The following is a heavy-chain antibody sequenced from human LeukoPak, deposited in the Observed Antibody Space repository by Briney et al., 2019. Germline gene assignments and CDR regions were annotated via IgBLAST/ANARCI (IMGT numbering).Heavy chain of an antibody. CDR3: ARGYQYYYDSSGYWGYYYGMDV. V-gene: IGHV4-30-2*01. D-gene: IGHD3-22*01. CDR1: GGSISSGGYY. CDR2: INHSGST. Sequence: SQTLSLTCTVSGGSISSGGYYWSWIRQPPGKGLEWIGEINHSGSTNYNPSLKSRVTISVDTSKNQFSLKLSSVTAADTAVYYCARGYQYYYDSSGYWGYYYGMDVWGQGTTVTVSS. J-gene: IGHJ6*02.